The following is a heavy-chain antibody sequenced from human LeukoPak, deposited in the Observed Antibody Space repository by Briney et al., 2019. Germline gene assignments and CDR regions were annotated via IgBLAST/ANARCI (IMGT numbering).Heavy chain of an antibody. Sequence: SSVKVSCKASGYTFTGYYMHWVRQAPGQGLEWMGWINPNSGGTNYAQKFQGRVTMTRDTSISTAYMELSRLRSDDTAVYYCARGGIVGATTFEDWGQGTLVTVSS. CDR2: INPNSGGT. V-gene: IGHV1-2*02. J-gene: IGHJ4*02. CDR3: ARGGIVGATTFED. CDR1: GYTFTGYY. D-gene: IGHD1-26*01.